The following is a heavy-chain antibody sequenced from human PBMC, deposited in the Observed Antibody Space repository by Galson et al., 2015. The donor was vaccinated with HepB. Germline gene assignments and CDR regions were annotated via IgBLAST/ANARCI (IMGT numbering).Heavy chain of an antibody. V-gene: IGHV3-30-3*01. CDR3: VRPRGAGAGDYQNWHFDL. Sequence: SLRLSCAASGFSFNYFPMHWVRQAPGKGLEWVAVISYTGSYTNYADFGKGRFTISRDNSKNALYLQMNSLRVEDTALYYCVRPRGAGAGDYQNWHFDLWGRGTLVTVSS. CDR1: GFSFNYFP. D-gene: IGHD4-17*01. CDR2: ISYTGSYT. J-gene: IGHJ2*01.